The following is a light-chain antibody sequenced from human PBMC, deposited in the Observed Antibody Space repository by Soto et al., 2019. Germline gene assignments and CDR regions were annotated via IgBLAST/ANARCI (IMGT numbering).Light chain of an antibody. CDR3: QTWATGVV. CDR1: SGHSSYV. J-gene: IGLJ2*01. V-gene: IGLV4-69*01. Sequence: QLVLTQSPPASASLGASVKLTCTLSSGHSSYVIAWHQHQPEKGPRYLMKLNSDGSHNKGDGIPDRFSGSSSGAERYLTISSLQSEDEADYYCQTWATGVVFGAGTKVTVL. CDR2: LNSDGSH.